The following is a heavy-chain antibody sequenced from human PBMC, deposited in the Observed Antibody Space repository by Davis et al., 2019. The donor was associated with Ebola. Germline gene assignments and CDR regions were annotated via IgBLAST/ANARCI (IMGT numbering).Heavy chain of an antibody. Sequence: PGGSLRLSCAASGFTFSSYSMNWVRQAPGKGLEWVSSISSSSSYIYYADSVKGRFTISRDNAKNSLYLQMNSLRAEDTAVYYCARDGARYFDWLLSWIDYWGQGTLVTVSS. V-gene: IGHV3-21*01. CDR2: ISSSSSYI. D-gene: IGHD3-9*01. CDR1: GFTFSSYS. J-gene: IGHJ4*02. CDR3: ARDGARYFDWLLSWIDY.